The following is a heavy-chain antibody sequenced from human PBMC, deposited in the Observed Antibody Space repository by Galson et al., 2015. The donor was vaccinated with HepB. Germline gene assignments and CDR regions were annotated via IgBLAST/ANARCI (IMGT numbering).Heavy chain of an antibody. CDR2: INPNSGGT. CDR3: ARERTARPAAGI. D-gene: IGHD6-13*01. CDR1: GGTFSSYA. V-gene: IGHV1-2*02. Sequence: SVKVSCKASGGTFSSYAISWVRQAPGQGLEWMGWINPNSGGTNYAQKFQGRVTMTRDTSISTAYMELSRLRSDDTAVYYCARERTARPAAGIWGQGTLVTVSS. J-gene: IGHJ4*02.